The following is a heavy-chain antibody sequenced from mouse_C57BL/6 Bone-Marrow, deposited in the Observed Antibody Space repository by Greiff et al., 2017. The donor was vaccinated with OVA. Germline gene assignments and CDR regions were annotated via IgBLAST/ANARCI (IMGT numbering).Heavy chain of an antibody. CDR1: GYTFTSYW. Sequence: QVQLKQPGAELVKPGASVKLSCKASGYTFTSYWMRWVKQRPGQGLEWIGEIDPSDSYTNYNQKFKGKATLTVDTSSSTAYMQLSSLTSEDSAVYYCARKRGFYYYGSSLAYWGQGTLVTVSA. J-gene: IGHJ3*01. V-gene: IGHV1-50*01. D-gene: IGHD1-1*01. CDR3: ARKRGFYYYGSSLAY. CDR2: IDPSDSYT.